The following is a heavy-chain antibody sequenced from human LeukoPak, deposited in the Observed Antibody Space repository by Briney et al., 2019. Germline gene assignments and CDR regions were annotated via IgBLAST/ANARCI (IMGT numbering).Heavy chain of an antibody. CDR1: SDSISSYY. Sequence: PSETLSLTCNVSSDSISSYYWSWIRQPPGKGLEWNGHIYYSGSTNYNPSLKSRVTISVDTSKNQFSLKMSSVTAADTAVYYCARSRDSYNQNTPLFYWGQGTLVTVSS. D-gene: IGHD5-24*01. J-gene: IGHJ4*02. CDR3: ARSRDSYNQNTPLFY. V-gene: IGHV4-59*01. CDR2: IYYSGST.